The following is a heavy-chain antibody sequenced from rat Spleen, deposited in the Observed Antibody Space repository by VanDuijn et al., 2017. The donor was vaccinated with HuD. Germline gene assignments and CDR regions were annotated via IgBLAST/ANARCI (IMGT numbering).Heavy chain of an antibody. V-gene: IGHV5-31*01. CDR3: TAASNEY. CDR1: GFTFNNYW. J-gene: IGHJ2*01. D-gene: IGHD3-1*01. Sequence: EVQLVESGGGLVQPGRSLKLSCVASGFTFNNYWMTWIRQAPGKGLEWVASISPDTSNTYYRDSVKGRFTISRDNAEGTLYLQMNSLRSEDTAMYYCTAASNEYWGQGVMVTVSS. CDR2: ISPDTSNT.